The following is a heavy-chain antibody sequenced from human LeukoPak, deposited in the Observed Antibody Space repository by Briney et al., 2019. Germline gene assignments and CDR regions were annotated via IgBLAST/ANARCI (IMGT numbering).Heavy chain of an antibody. CDR1: GGSISSNNW. Sequence: SETLSLTCAVSGGSISSNNWWIWVRQSPERGWGGIGEIYHDGSTNYNPSLKSRVTISMDKSKNQLSLKLNFVTAADTAVYYCARDRGGYTYSHDYWGQGTLVTVSS. CDR3: ARDRGGYTYSHDY. V-gene: IGHV4-4*02. J-gene: IGHJ4*02. CDR2: IYHDGST. D-gene: IGHD5-18*01.